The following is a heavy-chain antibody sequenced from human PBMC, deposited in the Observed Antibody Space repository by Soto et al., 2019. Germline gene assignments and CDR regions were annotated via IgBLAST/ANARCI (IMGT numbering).Heavy chain of an antibody. CDR3: AKLVIGYCSGNTCDDY. Sequence: PGGSLILSCAASGFTFSSYSMNWVRQAPGKGLEWVSSISSSSSYIYYADSVKGRFTISRDNAKNSLYLQMNSLRAEDTAVYYCAKLVIGYCSGNTCDDYWGQGTLVTVSS. D-gene: IGHD2-15*01. CDR1: GFTFSSYS. V-gene: IGHV3-21*01. J-gene: IGHJ4*02. CDR2: ISSSSSYI.